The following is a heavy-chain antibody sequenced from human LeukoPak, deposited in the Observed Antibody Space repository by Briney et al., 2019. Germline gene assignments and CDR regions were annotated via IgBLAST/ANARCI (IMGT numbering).Heavy chain of an antibody. CDR2: INHSGST. J-gene: IGHJ5*02. V-gene: IGHV4-34*01. Sequence: GSLRLSCATSGFTFSSYAMSWVRQPPGKGLEWIGEINHSGSTNYNPSLKSRVTISVDTSKNQFSLKLSSVTAADTAVYYCARLKIVTMIVVGYNWFDPWGQGTLVTVSS. CDR3: ARLKIVTMIVVGYNWFDP. D-gene: IGHD3-22*01. CDR1: GFTFSSYA.